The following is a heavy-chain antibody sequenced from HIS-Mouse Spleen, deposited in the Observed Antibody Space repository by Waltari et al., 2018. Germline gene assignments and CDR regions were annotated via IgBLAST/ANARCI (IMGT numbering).Heavy chain of an antibody. V-gene: IGHV1-8*01. CDR3: ARGHDYSNYFDY. D-gene: IGHD4-4*01. J-gene: IGHJ4*02. CDR1: GYTFTSYD. CDR2: MNPNSGNT. Sequence: QVQLVQSGAEVKKPGASVKVSCKASGYTFTSYDINWVRQATGQGLEWMGWMNPNSGNTGYAKKFQGRVTMTRNTSIITAYMELSSLRSEDTAVYYCARGHDYSNYFDYWGQGTLVTVSS.